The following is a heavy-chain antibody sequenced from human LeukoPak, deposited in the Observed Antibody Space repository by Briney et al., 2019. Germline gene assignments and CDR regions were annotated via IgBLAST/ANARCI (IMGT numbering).Heavy chain of an antibody. V-gene: IGHV3-20*04. CDR2: INWNGGST. CDR1: GFTFSSYW. CDR3: ARGLYCSSTSCYDYYYYYMDV. Sequence: GGSLRLSCAASGFTFSSYWMSWVRQAPGKGLELVSGINWNGGSTGYADSVKGRFTISRDNAKNSLYLQMNSLRAEDTALYYCARGLYCSSTSCYDYYYYYMDVWGKGTTVTVSS. J-gene: IGHJ6*03. D-gene: IGHD2-2*01.